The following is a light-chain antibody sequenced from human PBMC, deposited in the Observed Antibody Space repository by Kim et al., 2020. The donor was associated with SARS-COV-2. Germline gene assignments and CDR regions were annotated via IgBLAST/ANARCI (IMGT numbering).Light chain of an antibody. CDR2: AAS. CDR1: QSISSY. CDR3: QQSYSTPLT. V-gene: IGKV1-39*01. J-gene: IGKJ3*01. Sequence: DIQMTQSPSSLSASVGDRVTITCRASQSISSYLNWYQQKPGKAPKLLIYAASNLQSGVPSRFSGSGSGTDFTLTISSLQPEDSATYYCQQSYSTPLTFGPGTKVDTK.